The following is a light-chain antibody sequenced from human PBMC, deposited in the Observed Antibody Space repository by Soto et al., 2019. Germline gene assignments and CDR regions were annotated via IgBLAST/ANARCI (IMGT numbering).Light chain of an antibody. J-gene: IGKJ2*01. V-gene: IGKV1-39*01. Sequence: DIQMTQSPSSLSASVGDRVTITCRASQSISSYLNWYQQKPGKAPKLLIYAAPSLQSGVPSRFSGSSSGTDFPLAISSLQPEHFATYYCQQSYSTPITFGEGTKLEL. CDR2: AAP. CDR3: QQSYSTPIT. CDR1: QSISSY.